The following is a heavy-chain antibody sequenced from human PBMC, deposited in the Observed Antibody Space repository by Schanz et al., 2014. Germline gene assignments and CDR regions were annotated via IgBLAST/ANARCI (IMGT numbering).Heavy chain of an antibody. D-gene: IGHD6-19*01. Sequence: EVQLLESGGGLVQPGGSLRLSCASSGFSFTTYAMSWVRQAPGKGLEWVSSISSGGGSTYYADSVRGRFTMSRDNSKNTVHLQMSSLRVEDTAVYYCAASSGWHPSTDYWGQGTLVTVSS. CDR3: AASSGWHPSTDY. CDR2: ISSGGGST. J-gene: IGHJ4*02. V-gene: IGHV3-23*01. CDR1: GFSFTTYA.